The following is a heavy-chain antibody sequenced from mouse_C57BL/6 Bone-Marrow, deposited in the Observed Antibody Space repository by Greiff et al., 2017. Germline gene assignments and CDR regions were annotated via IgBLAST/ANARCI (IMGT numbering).Heavy chain of an antibody. J-gene: IGHJ3*01. D-gene: IGHD1-1*01. CDR2: IDPSDSYT. CDR1: GYTFTSYW. CDR3: ARCTAVAAY. V-gene: IGHV1-69*01. Sequence: QVQLKQPGAELVMPGASVKLSCKASGYTFTSYWMPWVKQRPGQGLEWIGEIDPSDSYTNYNQKFKGKSTLTVDKSSSTAYMQLSSLTSEDSAVYYCARCTAVAAYWGQGTLVTVSA.